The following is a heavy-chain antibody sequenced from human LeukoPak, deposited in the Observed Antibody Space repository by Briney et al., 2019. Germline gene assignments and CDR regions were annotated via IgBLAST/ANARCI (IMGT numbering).Heavy chain of an antibody. Sequence: PGGSLRLSCAASGFTFSSYGMNWVRQAPGKGLEWVSYISSSGSTTYYADSVKGRFTVSRDNSKNTLYLQMNSLRAEDTAVYYCAKDGRGSWPLDFDYWGQGTLVTVSS. V-gene: IGHV3-48*03. CDR2: ISSSGSTT. CDR1: GFTFSSYG. D-gene: IGHD2-15*01. J-gene: IGHJ4*02. CDR3: AKDGRGSWPLDFDY.